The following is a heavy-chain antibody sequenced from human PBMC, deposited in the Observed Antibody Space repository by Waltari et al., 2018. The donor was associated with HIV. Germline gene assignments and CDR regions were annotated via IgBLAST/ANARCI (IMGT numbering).Heavy chain of an antibody. Sequence: QVQLVESGGGVVQPGRSLRLSCAASGFTFSSYGMHWVRQAPGKGLEWVVVVWYDGRNKYYSDSVEGRFTISRDNSKNTLYLQMNSLRAEDTAVYYCARDRSDYYDSSGGGFQHWGQGTLVTVSS. J-gene: IGHJ1*01. CDR3: ARDRSDYYDSSGGGFQH. CDR1: GFTFSSYG. V-gene: IGHV3-33*01. CDR2: VWYDGRNK. D-gene: IGHD3-22*01.